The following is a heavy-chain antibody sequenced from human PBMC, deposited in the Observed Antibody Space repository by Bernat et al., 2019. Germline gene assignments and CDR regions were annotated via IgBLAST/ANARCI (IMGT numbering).Heavy chain of an antibody. CDR3: TGSVVVTAERYSGALDI. CDR2: IRSKANSYAT. V-gene: IGHV3-73*02. J-gene: IGHJ3*02. CDR1: GFTFSGSA. D-gene: IGHD2-21*02. Sequence: EVQLVESGGGLVQPGGSLKLSCAASGFTFSGSAMHWVRQASGKGLEWVGRIRSKANSYATAYAATVKGRFTISRDDSKNTAYLQMNSLKTEDTAVYYCTGSVVVTAERYSGALDIWGQGTKITNSS.